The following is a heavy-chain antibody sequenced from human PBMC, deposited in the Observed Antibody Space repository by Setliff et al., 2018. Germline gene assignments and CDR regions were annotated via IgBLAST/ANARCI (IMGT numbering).Heavy chain of an antibody. D-gene: IGHD2-2*01. Sequence: SETLSLTCSVSGDSINHFFWTWVRLSPGKGLEWIGYIYYSGGATYNPSLRGRASIAIGASKAHFSLDLRTVTTAGTAVYYCARDASFGFDVWGPGITVTVSS. CDR1: GDSINHFF. CDR2: IYYSGGA. V-gene: IGHV4-59*01. J-gene: IGHJ6*02. CDR3: ARDASFGFDV.